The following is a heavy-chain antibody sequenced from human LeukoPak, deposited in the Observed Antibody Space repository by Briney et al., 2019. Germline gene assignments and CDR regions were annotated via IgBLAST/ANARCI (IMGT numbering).Heavy chain of an antibody. Sequence: ASVRVSCKASGGTFSSYAISWVRQATGQGLEWMGWMNPNSGNTGYAQKFQGRVTMTRNTSISTAYMELSSLRSEDTAVHYCARSAGTPFDYWGQGTLVTVSS. J-gene: IGHJ4*02. CDR3: ARSAGTPFDY. D-gene: IGHD6-13*01. CDR1: GGTFSSYA. V-gene: IGHV1-8*02. CDR2: MNPNSGNT.